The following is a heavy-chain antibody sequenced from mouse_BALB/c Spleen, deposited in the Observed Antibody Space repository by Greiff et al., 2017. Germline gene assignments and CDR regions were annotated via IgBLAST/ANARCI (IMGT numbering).Heavy chain of an antibody. CDR2: INPYNGDT. J-gene: IGHJ1*01. Sequence: EVQRVESGPELVKPGASVKISCKASGYSFTGYFMNWVKQSHGKSLEWIGRINPYNGDTFYNQKFKGKATLTVDKSSSTAHMELLSLTSEDSAVYYCGRRSSGGSYNWYFDVWGAGTTVTVSS. CDR3: GRRSSGGSYNWYFDV. D-gene: IGHD1-1*02. CDR1: GYSFTGYF. V-gene: IGHV1-37*01.